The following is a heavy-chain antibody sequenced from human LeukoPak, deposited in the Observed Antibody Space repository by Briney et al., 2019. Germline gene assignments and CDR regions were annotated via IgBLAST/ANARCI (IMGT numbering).Heavy chain of an antibody. V-gene: IGHV3-74*01. J-gene: IGHJ4*02. CDR1: GFTFSRYW. CDR3: ATKQWLAPPPDS. CDR2: INTDGTVT. Sequence: GGSLRLSCAASGFTFSRYWMLWVRQAPGKGLESVSRINTDGTVTTYADSVKGRFTVSRDNADNTMFLQMNSVRDEDAAVYYCATKQWLAPPPDSWGQGTPVTVSS. D-gene: IGHD6-19*01.